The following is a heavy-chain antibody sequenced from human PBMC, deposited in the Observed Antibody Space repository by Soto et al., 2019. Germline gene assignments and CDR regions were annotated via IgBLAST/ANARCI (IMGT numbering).Heavy chain of an antibody. CDR3: ARPTRYGDYESSFDY. V-gene: IGHV4-39*01. D-gene: IGHD4-17*01. Sequence: SETLSLTCTVSGGSISSSSYYWGWNRQPPGKGLEWIGSIYYSGSTYYNPSLKSRVTISVDTSKNQFSLKLSSVTAADTAVYYCARPTRYGDYESSFDYWGQGTLVTVSS. CDR1: GGSISSSSYY. CDR2: IYYSGST. J-gene: IGHJ4*02.